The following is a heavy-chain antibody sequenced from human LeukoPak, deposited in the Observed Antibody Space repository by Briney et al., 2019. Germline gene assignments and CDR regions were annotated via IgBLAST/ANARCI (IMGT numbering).Heavy chain of an antibody. CDR3: AATYYDFWSGSRVGAFDI. V-gene: IGHV4-39*01. CDR2: IYYSGST. D-gene: IGHD3-3*01. J-gene: IGHJ3*02. Sequence: PSETLSLTCTVSGGSISSSSYYWGWIRQPPGKGQEWIGSIYYSGSTYYNPSLKSRVTISVDTPKNRFSLKLSSVTAADTAVYYCAATYYDFWSGSRVGAFDIWGQGTMVTVSS. CDR1: GGSISSSSYY.